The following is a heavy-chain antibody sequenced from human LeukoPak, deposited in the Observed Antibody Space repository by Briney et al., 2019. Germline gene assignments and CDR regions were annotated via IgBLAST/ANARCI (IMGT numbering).Heavy chain of an antibody. CDR3: ATIAAAGGGFFFDY. J-gene: IGHJ4*02. CDR2: IYYSGST. Sequence: SETLSLTCTVSGGSISSYYWSWIRQSPGKGLEWIGYIYYSGSTNYNPSLKSRVTISVDTSKNQFSLKLSSVTAADTAVYYCATIAAAGGGFFFDYWGQGTLVTVSS. V-gene: IGHV4-59*08. CDR1: GGSISSYY. D-gene: IGHD6-13*01.